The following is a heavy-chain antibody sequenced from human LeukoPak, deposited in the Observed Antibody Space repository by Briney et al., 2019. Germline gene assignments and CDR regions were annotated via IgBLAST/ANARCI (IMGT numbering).Heavy chain of an antibody. D-gene: IGHD6-19*01. CDR2: IYYSGST. CDR1: GGSISGSSYY. Sequence: SETLSLTCTVSGGSISGSSYYWGWIRQPPGKGLEWIGSIYYSGSTYYNPSLKSRVTISVDTSKNQFSLKLNSVTATDTAVYYCARVLGSGWYHFDYWGQGTLVTVSS. CDR3: ARVLGSGWYHFDY. J-gene: IGHJ4*02. V-gene: IGHV4-39*02.